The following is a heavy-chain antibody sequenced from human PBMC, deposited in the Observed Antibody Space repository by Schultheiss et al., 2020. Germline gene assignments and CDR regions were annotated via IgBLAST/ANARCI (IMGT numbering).Heavy chain of an antibody. J-gene: IGHJ3*02. D-gene: IGHD1-26*01. V-gene: IGHV4-59*12. CDR2: IYYSGST. Sequence: SETLSLTCTVSGGSISSYYWSWIRQPPGKGLEWIGYIYYSGSTYYNPSLKSRVTISVDTSKNQFSLKLSSVTAADTAVYYCATRKGPYSGSAPYHAFDIWGQGTMVTVSS. CDR3: ATRKGPYSGSAPYHAFDI. CDR1: GGSISSYY.